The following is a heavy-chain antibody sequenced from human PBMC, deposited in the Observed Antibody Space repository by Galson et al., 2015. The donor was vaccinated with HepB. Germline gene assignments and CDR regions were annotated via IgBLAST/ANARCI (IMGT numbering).Heavy chain of an antibody. CDR3: TRDQSSVFDILTASYNWYFDL. CDR1: GFTLSSHW. V-gene: IGHV3-74*01. Sequence: SLRPSCAASGFTLSSHWMHWVRQAPGEGLLWVARIDAAGLSTAYADSVKGRFTIARDNAKNTLYLQMDSLRVEDTAFYFCTRDQSSVFDILTASYNWYFDLWGRGTLVTVSS. J-gene: IGHJ2*01. CDR2: IDAAGLST. D-gene: IGHD3-9*01.